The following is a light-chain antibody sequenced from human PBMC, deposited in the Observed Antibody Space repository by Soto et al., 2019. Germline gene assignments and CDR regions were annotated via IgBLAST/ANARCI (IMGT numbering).Light chain of an antibody. Sequence: DIQMTQSTSSVSASVGDRVTITCRASQGISSWLAWYQQKPGRAPNLLIYAASSLQSGVPLRFSGSGSGTDFTLSISSLQPEDVATYYCQQLYTFPLTFGQRTRLEIK. CDR1: QGISSW. CDR2: AAS. CDR3: QQLYTFPLT. J-gene: IGKJ5*01. V-gene: IGKV1-12*01.